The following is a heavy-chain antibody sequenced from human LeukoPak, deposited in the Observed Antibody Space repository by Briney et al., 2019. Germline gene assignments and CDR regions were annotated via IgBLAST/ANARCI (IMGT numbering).Heavy chain of an antibody. Sequence: GGSLRLSCAASGFTFSSYAMSWVRQAPGKGLEWVSAISGSGGSTYYADSVKGRFTISRDNSKNTLYLQMNSLRAEGTAVYYCAKDMYSSSWSRVSFYFDYWGQGTLVTVSS. CDR2: ISGSGGST. V-gene: IGHV3-23*01. J-gene: IGHJ4*02. D-gene: IGHD6-13*01. CDR1: GFTFSSYA. CDR3: AKDMYSSSWSRVSFYFDY.